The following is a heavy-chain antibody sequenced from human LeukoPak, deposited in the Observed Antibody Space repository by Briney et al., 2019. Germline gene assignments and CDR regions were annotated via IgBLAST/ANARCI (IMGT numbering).Heavy chain of an antibody. V-gene: IGHV3-48*03. Sequence: GGSLRLSCAASGFTFSSYEMNWVRQAPGKGLEWVSYITSSGSATYYADSVKGRFTISRDNAKNSLYLQMNSLRAEDTAVYYCARGGRTVGATSPYFDYWGQGTLVTVSS. J-gene: IGHJ4*02. CDR1: GFTFSSYE. CDR3: ARGGRTVGATSPYFDY. CDR2: ITSSGSAT. D-gene: IGHD1-26*01.